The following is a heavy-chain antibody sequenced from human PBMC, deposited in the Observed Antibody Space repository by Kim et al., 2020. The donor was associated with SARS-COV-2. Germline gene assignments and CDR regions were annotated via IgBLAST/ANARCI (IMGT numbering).Heavy chain of an antibody. J-gene: IGHJ4*02. V-gene: IGHV3-23*01. D-gene: IGHD6-13*01. CDR3: AKVESSSWSHFDY. Sequence: YAGSGKGRFTNSRDNCKNTLYLQMNSLRAEDTAVYYCAKVESSSWSHFDYWGQGTLVTVSS.